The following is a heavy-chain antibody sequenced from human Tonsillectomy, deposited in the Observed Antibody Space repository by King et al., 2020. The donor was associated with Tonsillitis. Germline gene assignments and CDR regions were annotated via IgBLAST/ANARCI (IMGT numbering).Heavy chain of an antibody. CDR3: TTHRGIGASKYFPH. D-gene: IGHD1-26*01. CDR1: GFTFNNAW. CDR2: IKSKTDGGTT. V-gene: IGHV3-15*01. J-gene: IGHJ1*01. Sequence: VQLVESGGGLVKPGGSLRLSCGASGFTFNNAWMSWVRQAPGKGLEWVGRIKSKTDGGTTDYAAPGKGRFTISRDDSKTTLYLQMNSLKTEDTAVYYCTTHRGIGASKYFPHWGQGTLVTVSS.